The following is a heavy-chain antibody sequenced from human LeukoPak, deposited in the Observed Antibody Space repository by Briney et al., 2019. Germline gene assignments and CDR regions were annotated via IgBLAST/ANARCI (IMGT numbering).Heavy chain of an antibody. Sequence: SETLSLTCAVYGGSVRDYYWSWIRQPPGKGLEWIGEINHSGSTNYNPSLKSRVTISVHTSKNQFSLELSSVTAADAAIYYCARGRDYGSGTYTYPGDYWGQGTQVTVSS. V-gene: IGHV4-34*01. D-gene: IGHD3-10*01. CDR2: INHSGST. J-gene: IGHJ4*02. CDR3: ARGRDYGSGTYTYPGDY. CDR1: GGSVRDYY.